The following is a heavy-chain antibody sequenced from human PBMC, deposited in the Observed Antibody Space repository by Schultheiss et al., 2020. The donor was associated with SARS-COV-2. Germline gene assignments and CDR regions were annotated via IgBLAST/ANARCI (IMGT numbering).Heavy chain of an antibody. CDR3: ARDARGYFDSSGYSYDWYFDL. CDR1: GFTFSSYS. D-gene: IGHD3-22*01. V-gene: IGHV3-21*01. Sequence: GGSLRLSCAASGFTFSSYSMNWVRQAPGKGLEWVSSISSSSSYIYYADSVKGRFTISRDNSKNTLYLQMNSLRAEDTAVYYCARDARGYFDSSGYSYDWYFDLWGRGTLVTVSS. J-gene: IGHJ2*01. CDR2: ISSSSSYI.